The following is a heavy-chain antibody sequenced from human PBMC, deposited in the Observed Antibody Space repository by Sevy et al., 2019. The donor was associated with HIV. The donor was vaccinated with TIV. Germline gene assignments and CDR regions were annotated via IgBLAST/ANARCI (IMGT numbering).Heavy chain of an antibody. J-gene: IGHJ5*01. V-gene: IGHV4-34*01. CDR1: GGSFSGYY. D-gene: IGHD3-9*01. CDR3: ARGVTSPVLRHFDWLLYVNWFDS. CDR2: INHSGST. Sequence: SETLSLTCAVYGGSFSGYYWSWIRQPPGKGLEWIGEINHSGSTNYNPSLKSRVTISVDTSKNQFSLKLSSVTAADTAVYYCARGVTSPVLRHFDWLLYVNWFDSWGQGTLVTVSS.